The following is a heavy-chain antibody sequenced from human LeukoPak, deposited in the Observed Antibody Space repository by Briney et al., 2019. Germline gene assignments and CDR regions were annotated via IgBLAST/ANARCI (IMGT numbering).Heavy chain of an antibody. CDR3: ARAVDDYSYHRRNNWFDP. V-gene: IGHV4-4*02. D-gene: IGHD4-11*01. Sequence: SGTLSLTRAVSGGSLSSSNWWSWVRQPPGKGLEWIGEIYHSGSTNYNPSLKRRVTISVDKSKNQLSLKMSSVTTADTAVYYCARAVDDYSYHRRNNWFDPWGQGTLVTVSS. CDR2: IYHSGST. CDR1: GGSLSSSNW. J-gene: IGHJ5*02.